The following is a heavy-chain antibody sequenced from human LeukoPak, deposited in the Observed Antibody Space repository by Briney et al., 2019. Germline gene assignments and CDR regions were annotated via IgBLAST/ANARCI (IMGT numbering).Heavy chain of an antibody. CDR3: ARELVSLGSGYFDL. J-gene: IGHJ2*01. CDR2: ITGSSTWT. Sequence: GGSLRLSCEASGFTFGTYGMTWVRQAPGKGLEWVSGITGSSTWTYYADSVRGRFTISRDNSKNTLHLQMNNLTADDTAIYYCARELVSLGSGYFDLWGRGTLVTVS. V-gene: IGHV3-23*01. D-gene: IGHD7-27*01. CDR1: GFTFGTYG.